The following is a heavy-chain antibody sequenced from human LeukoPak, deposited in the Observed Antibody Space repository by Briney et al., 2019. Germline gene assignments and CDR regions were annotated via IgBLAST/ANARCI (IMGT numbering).Heavy chain of an antibody. CDR3: VSDYVHFDY. Sequence: TGGSLRLSCAASGFTFSSYWMSWVRQAPGKGLERVANIKQDGSEKYYVDSVKGRFTISRDNAKNSLYLQMNSLRAEDTAVYYCVSDYVHFDYWGPGTLVTVSS. CDR1: GFTFSSYW. D-gene: IGHD3-16*01. V-gene: IGHV3-7*01. CDR2: IKQDGSEK. J-gene: IGHJ4*02.